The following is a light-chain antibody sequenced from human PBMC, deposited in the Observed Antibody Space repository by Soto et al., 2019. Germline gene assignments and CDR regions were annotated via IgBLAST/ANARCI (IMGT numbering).Light chain of an antibody. Sequence: EIVLTQSPGTLSLSPGERATLSCRASQSVSSNYLAWYQQKPGQAPRLLIYAVSTRATGIPDRFSGSGSGTDFTLTISRLEPEDFAVYYCQQYGRSPPLIFGGGTKVEIK. CDR3: QQYGRSPPLI. CDR2: AVS. CDR1: QSVSSNY. V-gene: IGKV3-20*01. J-gene: IGKJ4*01.